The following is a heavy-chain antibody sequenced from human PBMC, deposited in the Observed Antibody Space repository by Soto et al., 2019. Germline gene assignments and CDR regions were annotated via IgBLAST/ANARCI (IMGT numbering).Heavy chain of an antibody. CDR2: IDPSDSYT. CDR1: GYIFSSYW. CDR3: ARLVTALGDGMDV. V-gene: IGHV5-10-1*01. D-gene: IGHD3-16*01. J-gene: IGHJ6*02. Sequence: LGESLKISCQGSGYIFSSYWISWVRQMPGKGLEWMGRIDPSDSYTNYRPSFQGHVTMSADKSISTAYLQWSSLKASDTAMYYCARLVTALGDGMDVWGQGTTVTVSS.